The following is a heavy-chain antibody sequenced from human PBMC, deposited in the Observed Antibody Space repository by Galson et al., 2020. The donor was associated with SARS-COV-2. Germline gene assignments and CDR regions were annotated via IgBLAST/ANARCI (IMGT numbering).Heavy chain of an antibody. CDR2: IYSGGST. CDR1: GFTVSSNY. CDR3: ARGFLEWLSDYYYYMDV. V-gene: IGHV3-53*01. Sequence: GESLKISCAASGFTVSSNYMSWVRQAPGKGLEWVSVIYSGGSTYYADSVKGRFTISRDNSKNTLYLQMNSLRAEDTAVYYCARGFLEWLSDYYYYMDVWGKGTTVTVSS. D-gene: IGHD3-3*01. J-gene: IGHJ6*03.